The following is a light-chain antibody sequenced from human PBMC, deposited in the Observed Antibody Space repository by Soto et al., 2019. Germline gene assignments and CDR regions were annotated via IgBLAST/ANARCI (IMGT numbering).Light chain of an antibody. Sequence: QSALTQPRSVSGSPGQSVTISCTGTSSDVGYYNYVSWYQRHPGKAPKLMIYEVSNRPSGVSNRFSGSKSGNTASLTISGLQAEDEADYYCSSYTSSSTLFGTGTKVTV. J-gene: IGLJ1*01. CDR1: SSDVGYYNY. CDR2: EVS. V-gene: IGLV2-14*01. CDR3: SSYTSSSTL.